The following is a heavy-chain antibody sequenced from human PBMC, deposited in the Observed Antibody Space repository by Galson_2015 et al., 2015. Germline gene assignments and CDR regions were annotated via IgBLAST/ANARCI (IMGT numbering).Heavy chain of an antibody. D-gene: IGHD5-12*01. Sequence: SLRLSCAASGFTFSDYYMSWVRQAPGKGLEWVAVISYDGSNKYYADSVKGRFTISRDNSKNTLYLQMNSLRAEDTAVYYCAGAEQYSGYDFSFDYWGQGTLVTVSS. V-gene: IGHV3-30*03. J-gene: IGHJ4*02. CDR3: AGAEQYSGYDFSFDY. CDR2: ISYDGSNK. CDR1: GFTFSDYY.